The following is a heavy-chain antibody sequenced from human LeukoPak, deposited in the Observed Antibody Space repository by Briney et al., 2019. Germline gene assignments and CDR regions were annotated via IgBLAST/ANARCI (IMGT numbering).Heavy chain of an antibody. V-gene: IGHV3-7*05. CDR1: EFPISSSW. Sequence: GGSLRLSCAVSEFPISSSWMSWVRQAPGKGLEWVANIKKDGSEKYYVDSVKGRFTISRDNAKNSLYLQMNSLKTEDTAVYYCTTGGVIAAAGTTLWGQGTLVTVSS. J-gene: IGHJ4*02. CDR3: TTGGVIAAAGTTL. CDR2: IKKDGSEK. D-gene: IGHD6-13*01.